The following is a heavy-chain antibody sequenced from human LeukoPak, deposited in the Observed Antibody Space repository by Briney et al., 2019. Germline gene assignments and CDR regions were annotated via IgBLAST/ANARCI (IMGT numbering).Heavy chain of an antibody. J-gene: IGHJ4*02. Sequence: GGSLRLSCAASGFTFSSYARSWVRQAPGKGLEWVSAISGSGGSTYYADSVKGRFTISRDNSKNTLYLQMNSLRAEDTAVYYCAKAGSVVVPAAILDYWGQGTLVTVSS. CDR2: ISGSGGST. V-gene: IGHV3-23*01. CDR3: AKAGSVVVPAAILDY. CDR1: GFTFSSYA. D-gene: IGHD2-2*02.